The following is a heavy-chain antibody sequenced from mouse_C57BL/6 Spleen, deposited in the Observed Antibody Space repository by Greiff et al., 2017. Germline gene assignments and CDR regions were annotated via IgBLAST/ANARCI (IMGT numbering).Heavy chain of an antibody. V-gene: IGHV1-59*01. Sequence: QVQLQQPGAELVRPGTSVKLSCKASGYTFTSYWMHWVKQRPGQGLEWIGVIDPSDSYTNYNQKFKGKATLTVDTSSSTAYMPLSSLTSEDSAVYYCARETAQANYFDYRGQGTTLTVSS. J-gene: IGHJ2*01. D-gene: IGHD3-2*02. CDR2: IDPSDSYT. CDR3: ARETAQANYFDY. CDR1: GYTFTSYW.